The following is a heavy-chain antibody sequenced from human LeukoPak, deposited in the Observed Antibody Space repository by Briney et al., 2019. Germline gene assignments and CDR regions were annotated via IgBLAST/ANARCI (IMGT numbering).Heavy chain of an antibody. CDR3: AGTRTRYYDILTGYFY. CDR1: GGAFSGYY. J-gene: IGHJ4*02. V-gene: IGHV4-34*01. Sequence: SETLSLTCAVSGGAFSGYYWSWIRQPPGKGLEWIGEINHSGSTNYNPSLKSRVTISVDTSKNQFSLKLSSVTAADTAVYYCAGTRTRYYDILTGYFYWGQGTLVTVSS. CDR2: INHSGST. D-gene: IGHD3-9*01.